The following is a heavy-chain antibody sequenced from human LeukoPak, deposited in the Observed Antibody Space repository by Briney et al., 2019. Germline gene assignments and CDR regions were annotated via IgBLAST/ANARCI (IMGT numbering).Heavy chain of an antibody. J-gene: IGHJ4*02. CDR2: IWFDGSNK. V-gene: IGHV3-30*02. CDR1: GFTFSSSG. Sequence: AGGSLRLSCAASGFTFSSSGMHWVRQAPGKGLEWVTFIWFDGSNKDYADSVKGRFTISRDNSKNMLYLQMNSLRGEDTAVYYCAKASGYSAYELYWGRGTLVTVSS. D-gene: IGHD5-12*01. CDR3: AKASGYSAYELY.